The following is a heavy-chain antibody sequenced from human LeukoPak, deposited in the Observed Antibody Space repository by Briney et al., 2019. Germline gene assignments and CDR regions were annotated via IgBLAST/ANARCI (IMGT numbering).Heavy chain of an antibody. Sequence: ASVKVSCKASGYTFTSYYMHWVRQAPGRGLEWMGIINPSGGSTNYAQKFQGRVTMTRDTSTSTVYMELSSLRSEDTAVYYCARGLYIVVVPAANGQGWFDPWGQGTLVTVSS. CDR3: ARGLYIVVVPAANGQGWFDP. J-gene: IGHJ5*02. CDR1: GYTFTSYY. V-gene: IGHV1-46*01. CDR2: INPSGGST. D-gene: IGHD2-2*01.